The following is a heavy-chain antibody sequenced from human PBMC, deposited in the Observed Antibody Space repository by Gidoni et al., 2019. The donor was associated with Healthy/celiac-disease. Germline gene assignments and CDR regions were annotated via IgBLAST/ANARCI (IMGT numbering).Heavy chain of an antibody. V-gene: IGHV4-39*01. CDR3: AKSGGQWLGYFQH. CDR2: IYYSGST. J-gene: IGHJ1*01. Sequence: QLQLQESGPGLVKPSETLSLTCTVSGGSISSSSYYWGWIRQPPGKGLEWIGSIYYSGSTYYNPSLKSRVTISVDTSKNQFSLKLSSVTAADTAVYYCAKSGGQWLGYFQHWGQGTLVTVSS. CDR1: GGSISSSSYY. D-gene: IGHD6-19*01.